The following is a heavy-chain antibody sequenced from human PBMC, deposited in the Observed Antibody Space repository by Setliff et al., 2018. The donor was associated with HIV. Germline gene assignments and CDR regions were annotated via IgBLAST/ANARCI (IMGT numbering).Heavy chain of an antibody. Sequence: SETLSLTCTVSGGSISGHYWSWIRQHPVKGLEWIGYIYHSGSTYYNPSLKSRVTMSVDKSKNQFSLRLSSVTAADTAVYYCARARRAGSGPKYFQHWGQGTLVTVSS. V-gene: IGHV4-31*03. CDR2: IYHSGST. CDR1: GGSISGHY. J-gene: IGHJ1*01. CDR3: ARARRAGSGPKYFQH. D-gene: IGHD2-15*01.